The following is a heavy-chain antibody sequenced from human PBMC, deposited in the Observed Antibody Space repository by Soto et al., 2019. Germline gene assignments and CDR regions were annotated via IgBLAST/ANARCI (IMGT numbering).Heavy chain of an antibody. D-gene: IGHD2-8*01. CDR2: ISSSSSYI. V-gene: IGHV3-21*01. CDR3: ARANGQIDAFDI. J-gene: IGHJ3*02. CDR1: GFTFSSYS. Sequence: PGGSLRLSCAASGFTFSSYSMNWVRQAPGKGLEWVSSISSSSSYIYYADSVKGRFTISRDNAKNSLYLQMNSLRAEDTAVYYCARANGQIDAFDIWGQGTMVTVSS.